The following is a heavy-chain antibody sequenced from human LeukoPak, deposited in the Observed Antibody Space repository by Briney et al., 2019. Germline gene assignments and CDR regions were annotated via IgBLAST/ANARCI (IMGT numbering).Heavy chain of an antibody. CDR3: ARDPSTLLWFDP. D-gene: IGHD1-26*01. V-gene: IGHV3-11*01. CDR1: GFTFSDYY. J-gene: IGHJ5*02. CDR2: ISSSGSTI. Sequence: GGSLRLSCAASGFTFSDYYMSWIRQAPGKGLEWVSYISSSGSTIYYADSVKGRFTISRDDAENSLYPQMNSLRAEDTAVYYCARDPSTLLWFDPWGQGTLVTVSS.